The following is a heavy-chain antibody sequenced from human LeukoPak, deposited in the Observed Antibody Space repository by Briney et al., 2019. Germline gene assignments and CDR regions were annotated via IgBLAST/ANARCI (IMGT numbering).Heavy chain of an antibody. D-gene: IGHD3-22*01. CDR2: INPSGGST. Sequence: ASVKVSCKASGYTFTSYYMHWVRQAPGQGLEWMGIINPSGGSTSYAQKFQGRVTMTRDTSTSTVYMELSSLRSEDTAVYYCARAGYYYDSSGYYSGINPNDAFDIWGQGTMVTVSS. V-gene: IGHV1-46*01. J-gene: IGHJ3*02. CDR1: GYTFTSYY. CDR3: ARAGYYYDSSGYYSGINPNDAFDI.